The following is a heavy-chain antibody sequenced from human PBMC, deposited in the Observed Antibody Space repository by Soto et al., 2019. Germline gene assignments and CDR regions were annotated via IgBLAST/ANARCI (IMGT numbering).Heavy chain of an antibody. V-gene: IGHV4-34*01. CDR1: GGSFSGYY. CDR2: INHSGST. CDR3: ATYGSGSYNFDY. Sequence: SETLSLTCAVYGGSFSGYYWSWIRQPPGKGLEWIGEINHSGSTNYNPSLKSRVTISVDTSKNQFSLKLSSVTAADTAVYYCATYGSGSYNFDYWGQGTLVIVS. J-gene: IGHJ4*02. D-gene: IGHD3-10*01.